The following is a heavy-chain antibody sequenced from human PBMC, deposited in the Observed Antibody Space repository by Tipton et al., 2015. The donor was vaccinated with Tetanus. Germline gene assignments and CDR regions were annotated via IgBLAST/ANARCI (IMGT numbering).Heavy chain of an antibody. Sequence: TLSLTCTVSGGSISSYNWSWIRQPPGKGLEWIGYIYCSGSTNYNPSLKSRVTISVDTSKNQFSLKLSSVTAADTAVYYCARSEQQLVRGYYYYYYMDVWGKGTTVTVSS. D-gene: IGHD6-13*01. V-gene: IGHV4-59*01. CDR1: GGSISSYN. CDR3: ARSEQQLVRGYYYYYYMDV. CDR2: IYCSGST. J-gene: IGHJ6*03.